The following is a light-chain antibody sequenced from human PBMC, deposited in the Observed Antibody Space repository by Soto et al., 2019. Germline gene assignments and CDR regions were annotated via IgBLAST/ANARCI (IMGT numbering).Light chain of an antibody. J-gene: IGLJ2*01. Sequence: QLVLTQPPSASGTPGQRVTISCSGSSSNIGSNTVNWYQQLPGTAPKLLIYSNNQRPSGVPDRFSGSKSGTSASLAISGLQSEDEADYYCAAWDDSLNGVVCGGGTKVTVL. CDR3: AAWDDSLNGVV. V-gene: IGLV1-44*01. CDR1: SSNIGSNT. CDR2: SNN.